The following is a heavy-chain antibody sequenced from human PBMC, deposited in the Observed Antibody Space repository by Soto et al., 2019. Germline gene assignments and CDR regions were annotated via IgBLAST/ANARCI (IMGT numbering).Heavy chain of an antibody. CDR3: ARSIVVVTALDY. CDR2: INAGNGNT. V-gene: IGHV1-3*01. CDR1: GYTFTSYA. Sequence: ASVKVSCKASGYTFTSYAMHWVRQAPGQRLEWMGWINAGNGNTKYSQKFQGRVTITGDKATSTAYMELSSLRSEDTAVHYCARSIVVVTALDYWGQGTLVTVSS. J-gene: IGHJ4*02. D-gene: IGHD2-21*02.